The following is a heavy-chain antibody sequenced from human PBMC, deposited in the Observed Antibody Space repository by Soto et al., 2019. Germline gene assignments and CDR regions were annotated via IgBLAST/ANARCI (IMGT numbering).Heavy chain of an antibody. CDR3: ARLPRGYNYGMDV. Sequence: SETLSLTCAVYGGSFSGYYWTWIRQPPGKGLEWIGEINHSGSTNYNPSLKGRVTISVDTSKNQFSLKLSSVTAADTAVYYCARLPRGYNYGMDVWGQGTTVTVSS. J-gene: IGHJ6*02. CDR1: GGSFSGYY. CDR2: INHSGST. V-gene: IGHV4-34*01.